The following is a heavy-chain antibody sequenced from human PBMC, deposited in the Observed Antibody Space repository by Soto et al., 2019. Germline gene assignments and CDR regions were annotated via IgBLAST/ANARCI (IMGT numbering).Heavy chain of an antibody. CDR3: VRSVHSFGGVV. CDR2: MYYSGSS. Sequence: SETLSLTCSVSGASMNNYYGSWVRQPPGKGLEWIGYMYYSGSSNYNSSLKSRVTISVDTSKNQFSLKMSSVTAADTAVYYFVRSVHSFGGVVWGLGTLVT. CDR1: GASMNNYY. V-gene: IGHV4-59*01. D-gene: IGHD3-16*01. J-gene: IGHJ4*02.